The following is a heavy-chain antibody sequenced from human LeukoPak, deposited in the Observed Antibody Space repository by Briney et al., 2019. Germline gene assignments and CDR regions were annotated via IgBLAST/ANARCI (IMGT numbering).Heavy chain of an antibody. Sequence: GGSLRLSCAASGFTFSSYGMHWVRQAPGKGLEWVAFIRYDGSNKYYADSVKGRFTISRDNSKNTLYLQMNSLRAEDTAVYYCARVGYIVATPPDYWGQGTLVTVSS. J-gene: IGHJ4*02. D-gene: IGHD5-12*01. CDR3: ARVGYIVATPPDY. CDR2: IRYDGSNK. V-gene: IGHV3-30*02. CDR1: GFTFSSYG.